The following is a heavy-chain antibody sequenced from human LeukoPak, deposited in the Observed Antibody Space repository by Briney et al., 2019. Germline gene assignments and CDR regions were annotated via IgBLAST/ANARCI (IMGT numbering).Heavy chain of an antibody. CDR2: ISYDGSNK. Sequence: HPGRSLRLSCAASGFTFSSYAMHWVRQAPGKGLEWVAVISYDGSNKYYADSVKGRFTISRDNSKNTLYLQMNSLRAEDTAVYYCARGRSGYDFWSGPYYYYYGMAVWGKGTTVTVSS. CDR1: GFTFSSYA. CDR3: ARGRSGYDFWSGPYYYYYGMAV. J-gene: IGHJ6*04. V-gene: IGHV3-30*04. D-gene: IGHD3-3*01.